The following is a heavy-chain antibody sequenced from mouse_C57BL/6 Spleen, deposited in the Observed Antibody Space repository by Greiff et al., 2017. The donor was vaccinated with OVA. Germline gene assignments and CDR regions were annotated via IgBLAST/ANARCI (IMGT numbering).Heavy chain of an antibody. CDR3: ARVGYYGSSYVWFAY. CDR2: IYPGSGST. Sequence: QVQLQQPGAELVKPGASVKMSCKASGYTFTSYWITWVKQRPGQGLAWIGDIYPGSGSTNYNEKFKSKATLTVDTSSSTAYMQLSSLTSEDSAVYYCARVGYYGSSYVWFAYWGQGTLVTVSA. CDR1: GYTFTSYW. D-gene: IGHD1-1*01. J-gene: IGHJ3*01. V-gene: IGHV1-55*01.